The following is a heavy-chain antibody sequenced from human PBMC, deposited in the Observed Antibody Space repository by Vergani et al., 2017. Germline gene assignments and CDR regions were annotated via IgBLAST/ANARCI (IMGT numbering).Heavy chain of an antibody. V-gene: IGHV4-61*02. CDR1: GGSINSHNYY. Sequence: QVQLQESGPGLVKPSQTLSLTCTVSGGSINSHNYYWSWIRQPAGKGLAWIGRIHTSGSTNYNPSLKSRVTMSEDTSKNQFSLNLTSVTAADTAVYFCARGSCLGGSCYKTLFDYWGQGILVTVSS. CDR3: ARGSCLGGSCYKTLFDY. J-gene: IGHJ4*02. CDR2: IHTSGST. D-gene: IGHD2-15*01.